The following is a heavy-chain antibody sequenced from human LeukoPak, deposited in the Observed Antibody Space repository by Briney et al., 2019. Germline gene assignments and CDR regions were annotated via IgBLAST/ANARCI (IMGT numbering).Heavy chain of an antibody. J-gene: IGHJ4*02. V-gene: IGHV3-15*07. CDR2: IKSKTDGGTT. CDR1: GFTFSNAC. Sequence: GGSLRLSCAASGFTFSNACMNWVRQAPGKGLEWVSRIKSKTDGGTTDYAAPVKGRFTISRDDSKNTLYLQMNSLKTEDTAVYYCTTQYCSSTSCYPVYWGQGTLVTVSS. D-gene: IGHD2-2*01. CDR3: TTQYCSSTSCYPVY.